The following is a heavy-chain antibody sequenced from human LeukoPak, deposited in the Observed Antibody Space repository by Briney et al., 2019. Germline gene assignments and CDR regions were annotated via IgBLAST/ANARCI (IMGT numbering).Heavy chain of an antibody. CDR3: VRRCSSSSCPLDY. J-gene: IGHJ4*02. V-gene: IGHV3-13*01. CDR2: IDTAGDT. Sequence: PGGSLRLSCAASGFTFSSYDMHWVRHVTGKGLEWVSSIDTAGDTYYPGSVKGRFTISRENAKNSLYLQMNGLRAGDTAVYYCVRRCSSSSCPLDYWGQGTLVTVSS. CDR1: GFTFSSYD. D-gene: IGHD2-2*01.